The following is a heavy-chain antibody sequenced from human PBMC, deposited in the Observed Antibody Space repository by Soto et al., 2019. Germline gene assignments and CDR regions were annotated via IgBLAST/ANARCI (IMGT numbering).Heavy chain of an antibody. D-gene: IGHD1-7*01. Sequence: GGSLRLSCAASGFTFSSYGMHWVRQAPGKGLEWVAVIWYDGSNKYYADSVKGGFTISRDNSKNTLYLQMNSLRAEDTAVYYCAREGARGNYDNPRTGDIDYWGQGTLVTVSS. CDR1: GFTFSSYG. CDR3: AREGARGNYDNPRTGDIDY. V-gene: IGHV3-33*01. J-gene: IGHJ4*02. CDR2: IWYDGSNK.